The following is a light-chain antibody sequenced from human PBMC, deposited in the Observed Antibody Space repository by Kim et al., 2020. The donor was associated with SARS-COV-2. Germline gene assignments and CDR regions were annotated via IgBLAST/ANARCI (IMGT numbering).Light chain of an antibody. V-gene: IGLV3-21*04. CDR1: NIGSKS. J-gene: IGLJ2*01. CDR3: QVWDSSSDHPGVV. Sequence: GKTARITCGGNNIGSKSVHGYQQKPGQAAVLVIYYDSDRPSGIPERFSGSNSGNTATLTISRVEAWDEADYYCQVWDSSSDHPGVVFGGGTQLTVL. CDR2: YDS.